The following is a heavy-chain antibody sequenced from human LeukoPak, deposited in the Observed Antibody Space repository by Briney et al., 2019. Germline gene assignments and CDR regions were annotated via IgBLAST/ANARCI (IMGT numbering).Heavy chain of an antibody. CDR3: ARDITMVRGVMGY. CDR2: ISSSSSYI. CDR1: GFTFSDYY. Sequence: GGSLRLSCAASGFTFSDYYMSWIRQAPGKGLEWVSSISSSSSYIYYADSVKGRFTISRDNAKNSLYLQMNSLRAEDTAVYYCARDITMVRGVMGYWGQGTLVTVSS. V-gene: IGHV3-11*06. D-gene: IGHD3-10*01. J-gene: IGHJ4*02.